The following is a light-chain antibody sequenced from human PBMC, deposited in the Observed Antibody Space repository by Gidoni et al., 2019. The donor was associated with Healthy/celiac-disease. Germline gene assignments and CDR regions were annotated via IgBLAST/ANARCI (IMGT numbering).Light chain of an antibody. J-gene: IGLJ1*01. Sequence: QSALTPPASVSGSPGQSITISCTGTSSDVGGYNYVSWYQQHPGKAPKLMIYDVSNRPSGVSNRFSGSKSGNTASLTISGPQAEDEADYYCSSYTSSSTLYVFGTGTKVTVL. CDR3: SSYTSSSTLYV. CDR2: DVS. V-gene: IGLV2-14*01. CDR1: SSDVGGYNY.